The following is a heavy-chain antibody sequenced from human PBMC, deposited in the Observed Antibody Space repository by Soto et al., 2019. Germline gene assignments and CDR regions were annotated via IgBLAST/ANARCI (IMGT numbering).Heavy chain of an antibody. V-gene: IGHV3-30*03. CDR3: KIITGADPTPGH. D-gene: IGHD3-22*01. Sequence: QVQLVESGGGVVQPGRSLRLSCVGSGFIFSNNGMHWVRQTPGKGLEWVAFMSYDGSDTFYADSVKGRFTISRDNSKKTPFLDIRHPKGGDNAMFYLKIITGADPTPGHRGQGTLVTVSS. CDR2: MSYDGSDT. CDR1: GFIFSNNG. J-gene: IGHJ4*02.